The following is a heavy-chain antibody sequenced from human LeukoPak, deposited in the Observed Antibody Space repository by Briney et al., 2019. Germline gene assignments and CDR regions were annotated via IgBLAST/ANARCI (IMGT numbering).Heavy chain of an antibody. J-gene: IGHJ4*02. V-gene: IGHV1-69*04. CDR3: AREIDGSNSYGLAYYFDY. CDR1: GYTFTSYD. D-gene: IGHD5-18*01. Sequence: GASVKVSCKASGYTFTSYDISWVRQAPGQGLEWMGRIIPILGIANYAQKFQGRVTITADKSTSTAYMELSSPRSEDTAVYYCAREIDGSNSYGLAYYFDYWGQGTLVTVSS. CDR2: IIPILGIA.